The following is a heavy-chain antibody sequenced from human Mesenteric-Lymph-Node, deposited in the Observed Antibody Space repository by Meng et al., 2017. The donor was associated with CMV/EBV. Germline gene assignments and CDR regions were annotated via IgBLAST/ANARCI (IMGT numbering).Heavy chain of an antibody. CDR1: GYTFNNYG. V-gene: IGHV1-69*10. J-gene: IGHJ6*02. D-gene: IGHD2-2*01. CDR2: IIPSLGTA. Sequence: SVKVSCKASGYTFNNYGISWVRQAPGQGLEWMGVIIPSLGTANYAQKFQGRVTITADKSTSTAYMELSSLTSEDTAVYYCARAMTASFYYYALDVWGQGTTVTVSS. CDR3: ARAMTASFYYYALDV.